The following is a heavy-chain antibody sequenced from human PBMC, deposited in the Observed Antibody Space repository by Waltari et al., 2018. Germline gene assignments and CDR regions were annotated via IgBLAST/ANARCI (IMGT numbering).Heavy chain of an antibody. V-gene: IGHV1-69-2*01. CDR3: ARGPLGAAHWFDS. D-gene: IGHD1-26*01. J-gene: IGHJ5*01. CDR2: VDPELGDT. Sequence: EVQLVQSGAEVKKPGAAARIPCRASGSTFTHYDIPGIQQAPGKGLTWMGRVDPELGDTLFVPQFQGRLTLTADTSRDTAYMELTSLHYDDTAVYYCARGPLGAAHWFDSWGQGTLVTVSS. CDR1: GSTFTHYD.